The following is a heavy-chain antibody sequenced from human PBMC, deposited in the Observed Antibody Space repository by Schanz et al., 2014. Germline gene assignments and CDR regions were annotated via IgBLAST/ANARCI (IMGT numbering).Heavy chain of an antibody. CDR2: ISAYNGNT. CDR1: GYTFTSYG. J-gene: IGHJ5*02. CDR3: AKAEYDILADSYSRLDP. D-gene: IGHD3-9*01. Sequence: QVQLVQSGAEVKKPGASVKVSCKASGYTFTSYGISWVRQAPGQGLEWMGWISAYNGNTKYPQKLQGRVTMTTDTSTSAAYMELRSLRSDDTAVCYCAKAEYDILADSYSRLDPWGQGTLVTVSS. V-gene: IGHV1-18*01.